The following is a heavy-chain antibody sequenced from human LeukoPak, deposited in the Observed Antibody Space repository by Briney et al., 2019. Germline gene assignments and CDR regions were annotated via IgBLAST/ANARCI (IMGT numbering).Heavy chain of an antibody. J-gene: IGHJ3*02. CDR2: ISSSGSTI. Sequence: PGGSLRLSCAASGFTFSSYDMNWVRQAPGKGLEWVSYISSSGSTIYYADSVKGRFTISRGNAKNSLYLQMNSLRAEDTAVYYCARGPSPYAFDIWGQGTMVTVSS. CDR3: ARGPSPYAFDI. V-gene: IGHV3-48*03. CDR1: GFTFSSYD.